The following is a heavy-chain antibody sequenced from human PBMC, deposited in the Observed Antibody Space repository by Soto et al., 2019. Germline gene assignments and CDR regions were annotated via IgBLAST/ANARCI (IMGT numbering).Heavy chain of an antibody. CDR2: IYYRGST. CDR3: ARGPPFLP. J-gene: IGHJ5*02. V-gene: IGHV4-59*12. Sequence: PLETLSLTCTVSGGSISSYYCSWIRQPPGKGLEWIGYIYYRGSTDYNPSLKSRVTISVDRSKNQFSLKLSSVTAADTAVYYCARGPPFLPWGQGTLVTVSS. CDR1: GGSISSYY. D-gene: IGHD3-3*02.